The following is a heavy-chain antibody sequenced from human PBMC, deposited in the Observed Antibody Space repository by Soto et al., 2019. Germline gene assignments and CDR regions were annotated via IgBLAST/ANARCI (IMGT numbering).Heavy chain of an antibody. J-gene: IGHJ5*02. D-gene: IGHD5-12*01. V-gene: IGHV1-69*13. CDR2: INPNSGTA. Sequence: GASVKVSCKASGYTFTGYYMHWVRQAPGQGLEWMGWINPNSGTANYAQKFQGRVTITADESTSTAYMELSSLRSEDTAVYYCAREKKGNSGYGQGFDPWGQGTLVTVSS. CDR3: AREKKGNSGYGQGFDP. CDR1: GYTFTGYY.